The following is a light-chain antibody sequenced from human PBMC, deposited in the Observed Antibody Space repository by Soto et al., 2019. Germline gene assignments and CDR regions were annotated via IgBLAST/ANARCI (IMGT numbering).Light chain of an antibody. CDR1: QSVSSSY. CDR2: GAS. Sequence: EIVLTQSPGTLSLSPGERATLSCRASQSVSSSYLAWYQQKPGQAPRLLIYGASSRATGIPDRFSGSGSGTDFTLTISRLEPEDFAVYFCQHYGYSQWTFGKGTKVVIK. J-gene: IGKJ1*01. CDR3: QHYGYSQWT. V-gene: IGKV3-20*01.